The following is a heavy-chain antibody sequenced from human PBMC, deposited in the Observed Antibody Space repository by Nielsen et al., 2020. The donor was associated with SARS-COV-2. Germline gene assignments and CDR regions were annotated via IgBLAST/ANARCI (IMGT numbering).Heavy chain of an antibody. Sequence: ASVKVSCKASGYTFTSYGISWVRQAPGQGLEWMGWISAYNGNTNYAQKLQGRVTMTTDTSTSTAYMELRSLRSEDTAVYYCATAPAAIRSNWFDPWGQGTLVTVSS. CDR3: ATAPAAIRSNWFDP. V-gene: IGHV1-18*01. CDR1: GYTFTSYG. J-gene: IGHJ5*02. CDR2: ISAYNGNT. D-gene: IGHD2-2*01.